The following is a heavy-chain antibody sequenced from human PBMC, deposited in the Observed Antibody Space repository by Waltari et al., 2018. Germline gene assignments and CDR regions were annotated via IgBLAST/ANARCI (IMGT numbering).Heavy chain of an antibody. V-gene: IGHV3-48*03. CDR1: GFFFSSYE. CDR3: ARDKAAGGP. Sequence: EVQLVESGGGLVQPGGSLMLPCVASGFFFSSYEMNWVRQAPGKGLEWVSYISSSSSTIYYADSVKGRFTISRDNARDSLYLQMNSLRVEDTALYYCARDKAAGGPWGQGTLVTVSS. CDR2: ISSSSSTI. J-gene: IGHJ5*02. D-gene: IGHD6-13*01.